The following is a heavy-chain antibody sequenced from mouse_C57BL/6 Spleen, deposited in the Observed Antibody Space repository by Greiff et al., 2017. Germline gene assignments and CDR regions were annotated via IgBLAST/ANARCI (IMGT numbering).Heavy chain of an antibody. Sequence: QVQLQQSGPELVKPGASVKISCKASGYAFSSSWMNWVKQRPGKGLEWIGRIYPGDGDTNYNGKFKGKATLTADKSSSTACMQLSSLTSEDSAVYFCARSYYYGSSYWYFDVWGTGTTVTVSS. V-gene: IGHV1-82*01. CDR1: GYAFSSSW. CDR3: ARSYYYGSSYWYFDV. CDR2: IYPGDGDT. D-gene: IGHD1-1*01. J-gene: IGHJ1*03.